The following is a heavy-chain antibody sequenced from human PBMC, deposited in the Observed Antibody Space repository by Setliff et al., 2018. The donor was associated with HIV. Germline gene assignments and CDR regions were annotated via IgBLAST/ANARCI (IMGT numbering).Heavy chain of an antibody. Sequence: VASVKVSCKASGYTFTSYDINWVRQATGQGLEWMGWMNPNSGNTGYAQKFQGRVTMTRNTSISTAYMELSSLRSEDTAVYYCARVVAGTGSYYFDYWGQGTLVTVSS. CDR1: GYTFTSYD. V-gene: IGHV1-8*01. J-gene: IGHJ4*02. D-gene: IGHD6-19*01. CDR3: ARVVAGTGSYYFDY. CDR2: MNPNSGNT.